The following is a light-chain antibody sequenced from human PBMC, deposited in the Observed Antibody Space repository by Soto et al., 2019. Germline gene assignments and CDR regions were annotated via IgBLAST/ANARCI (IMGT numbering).Light chain of an antibody. J-gene: IGKJ1*01. Sequence: EIVLTQSPATLSVSPGERATLSCRASQSVNKHLAWYQHRPGQAPRLLIYDTSYRAAGIPARFSGSGSGTDFTLTIRRLEPEDFAVYYCQQYRSSPRRTFGQGTKVDIK. CDR1: QSVNKH. V-gene: IGKV3-20*01. CDR3: QQYRSSPRRT. CDR2: DTS.